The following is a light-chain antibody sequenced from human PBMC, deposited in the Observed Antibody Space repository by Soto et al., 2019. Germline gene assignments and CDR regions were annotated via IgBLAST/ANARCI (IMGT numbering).Light chain of an antibody. CDR3: QQYIKWPIT. Sequence: DIQLSHSPSSLAASVGGRVTITCLVSQGISSYLNWYRQKPGKVPNLLIYSAPNLQFGVLSRFSGSGSGTDFTLTISSLQPGDVATYYCQQYIKWPITFGQGTRLENK. CDR2: SAP. V-gene: IGKV1-27*01. CDR1: QGISSY. J-gene: IGKJ5*01.